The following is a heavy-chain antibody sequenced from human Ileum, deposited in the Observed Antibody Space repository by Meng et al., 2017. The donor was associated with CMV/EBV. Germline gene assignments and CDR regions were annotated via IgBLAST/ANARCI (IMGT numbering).Heavy chain of an antibody. V-gene: IGHV4-34*01. CDR3: ARGVAGGPFDY. D-gene: IGHD2-15*01. J-gene: IGHJ4*02. CDR1: GGSFSGYY. Sequence: HVQLQQWGAGLLKPSGTLSLTCSVYGGSFSGYYWSWIRQPPGKGLEWIGEINHSGSTNYNPSLKSRVTISVDTSKNQFSLKLSSVTAADTAVYYCARGVAGGPFDYWGQGTLVTVSS. CDR2: INHSGST.